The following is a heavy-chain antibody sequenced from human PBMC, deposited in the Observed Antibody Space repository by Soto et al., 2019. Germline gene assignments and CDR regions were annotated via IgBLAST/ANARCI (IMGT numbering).Heavy chain of an antibody. V-gene: IGHV1-18*04. Sequence: RASVTVSCTASGYTFTSYGISWVRQAPGQGLEWMGWISAYNGNTNYAQKLQGRVTMTTDTSTSTAYMELRSLRSDDTAVYYCARLNLPRAAWFDPWGQGTLVTSPQ. J-gene: IGHJ5*02. D-gene: IGHD6-13*01. CDR3: ARLNLPRAAWFDP. CDR1: GYTFTSYG. CDR2: ISAYNGNT.